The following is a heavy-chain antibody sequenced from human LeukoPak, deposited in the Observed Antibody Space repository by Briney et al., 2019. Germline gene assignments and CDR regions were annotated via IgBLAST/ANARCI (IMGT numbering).Heavy chain of an antibody. J-gene: IGHJ4*02. D-gene: IGHD4-17*01. CDR3: TTDFRYGAD. Sequence: GGSLRLSCAASGFIVSTHYMSWVRQAPGKGLEWVSVIYSDGSTFYADSVKGRFSISRDISKNTLYLQMNSPRVEDTAVYYCTTDFRYGADWGQGTLVSVSS. CDR1: GFIVSTHY. V-gene: IGHV3-53*01. CDR2: IYSDGST.